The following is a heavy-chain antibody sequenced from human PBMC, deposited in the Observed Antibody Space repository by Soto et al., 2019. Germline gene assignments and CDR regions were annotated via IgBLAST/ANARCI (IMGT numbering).Heavy chain of an antibody. CDR2: IWYDGSNK. CDR3: SRGGKAADYRHYYYCGMDV. D-gene: IGHD6-13*01. J-gene: IGHJ6*02. CDR1: GFTFSSYG. Sequence: GGSLRLSCAASGFTFSSYGMHWVRQAPGKGLEWVAVIWYDGSNKYYADSVKGRFTISRDNSKNTLYLQMNSLRAEDTAVYYCSRGGKAADYRHYYYCGMDVWGQGTTVTVSS. V-gene: IGHV3-33*01.